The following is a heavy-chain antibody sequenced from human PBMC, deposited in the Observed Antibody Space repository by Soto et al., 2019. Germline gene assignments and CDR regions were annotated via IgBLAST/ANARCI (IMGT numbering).Heavy chain of an antibody. D-gene: IGHD6-6*01. V-gene: IGHV4-34*01. CDR2: INHSGST. Sequence: SETLSLTCAVYGGSFSGYYRSWIRQPPGKGLEWIGEINHSGSTNYNPSLKSRVTISVDTSKNQFSLKLSSVTAADTAVYYCARGSRGDYSSSPPGNYYYGMDVWGQGTTVTV. J-gene: IGHJ6*02. CDR1: GGSFSGYY. CDR3: ARGSRGDYSSSPPGNYYYGMDV.